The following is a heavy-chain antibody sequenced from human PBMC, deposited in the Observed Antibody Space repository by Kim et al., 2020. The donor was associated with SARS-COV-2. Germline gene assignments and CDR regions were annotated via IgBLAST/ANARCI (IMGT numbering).Heavy chain of an antibody. V-gene: IGHV3-23*03. D-gene: IGHD3-9*01. CDR1: GFTFSSYA. CDR3: AKGRYYDILTGYTPPDY. J-gene: IGHJ4*02. Sequence: GGSLRLSCAASGFTFSSYAMSWVRQAPGKGLEWVSVIYSGGSSTYYADSVKDRFTISRDNSKNTLYLQMNSLRAEDTAVYYCAKGRYYDILTGYTPPDYWGQGTLVTVSS. CDR2: IYSGGSST.